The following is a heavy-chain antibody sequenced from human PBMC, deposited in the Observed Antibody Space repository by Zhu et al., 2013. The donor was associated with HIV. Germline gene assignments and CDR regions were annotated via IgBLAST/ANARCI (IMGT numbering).Heavy chain of an antibody. CDR3: ARSPGSGSYYNVYYYGMDV. CDR1: GGTFSSYA. J-gene: IGHJ6*02. D-gene: IGHD3-10*01. V-gene: IGHV1-69*06. Sequence: QVQLVQSGAEVKKPGSSVKVSCKASGGTFSSYAISWVRQAPGQGLEWMGGIIPIFGTANYAQKFQGRVTITADKSTSTAYMELSSLRSEDTAVYYCARSPGSGSYYNVYYYGMDVWGQGTTVTVSS. CDR2: IIPIFGTA.